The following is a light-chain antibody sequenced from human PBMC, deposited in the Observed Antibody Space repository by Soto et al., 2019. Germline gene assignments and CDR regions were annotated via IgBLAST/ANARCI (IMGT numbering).Light chain of an antibody. J-gene: IGLJ2*01. CDR2: EAS. CDR3: LLSYNDVRV. CDR1: TGAVTSGHF. V-gene: IGLV7-46*01. Sequence: QAVVTQEPSVTVSPGGTVTLTCGSGTGAVTSGHFPYWFQQKPGQAPRTLIYEASNKYSWTPARFSGSLLGGKAALTLSGAQPDDEADYYCLLSYNDVRVFGGGTQLTVL.